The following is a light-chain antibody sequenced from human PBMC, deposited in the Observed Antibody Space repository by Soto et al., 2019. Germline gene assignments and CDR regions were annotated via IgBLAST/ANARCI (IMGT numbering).Light chain of an antibody. Sequence: SYELTQPPSVSVAPGQTARITCGGSNIGSKSVHWYQQKPGQAPVLVVYVDSDRPSGVPERFSGSNSGNTATLTITRVEAADEADFYCQVWDSGNAHVVFGGGTKLTVL. V-gene: IGLV3-21*02. CDR3: QVWDSGNAHVV. CDR2: VDS. CDR1: NIGSKS. J-gene: IGLJ2*01.